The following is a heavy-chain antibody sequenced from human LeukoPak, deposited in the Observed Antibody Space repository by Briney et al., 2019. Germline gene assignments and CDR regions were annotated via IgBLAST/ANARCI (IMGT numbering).Heavy chain of an antibody. J-gene: IGHJ4*02. D-gene: IGHD6-25*01. CDR3: ARGGHRSAQTIFDS. CDR1: GFTFYDYA. Sequence: GGSLRLSCAASGFTFYDYAMHWVRQVPGKGLEWISLITWGGGDPYYADSVRGRFSISRDNTKSSLYLQMNSLRPEDTAFYFCARGGHRSAQTIFDSWGPGTLVTVSS. V-gene: IGHV3-43D*03. CDR2: ITWGGGDP.